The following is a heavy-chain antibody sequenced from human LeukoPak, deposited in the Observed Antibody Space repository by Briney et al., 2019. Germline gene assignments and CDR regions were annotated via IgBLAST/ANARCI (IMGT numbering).Heavy chain of an antibody. D-gene: IGHD3-9*01. CDR1: GGSISSYY. V-gene: IGHV4-59*12. CDR2: IYYSGST. J-gene: IGHJ4*02. Sequence: SETLSLTRTVSGGSISSYYWSWIRQPPGKGLEWIGYIYYSGSTNYNPSLKSRVTISVDTSKNQFSLKLSSVTAADTAVYYCARVDSLSYFEWGQGTLVTVSS. CDR3: ARVDSLSYFE.